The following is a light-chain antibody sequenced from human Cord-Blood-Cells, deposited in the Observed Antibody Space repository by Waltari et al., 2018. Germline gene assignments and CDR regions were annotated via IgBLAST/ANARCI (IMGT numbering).Light chain of an antibody. CDR3: XXALQTPXXT. V-gene: IGKV2-28*01. Sequence: DIVMTQSPLSLPVTPGEPASISCRSSQSLLHSNGYNYLDWYLQKPGQSPQLLIYLGSNRASGVPDRFSGSGSGTDFTLKISRVEAEDVGVYYCXXALQTPXXTFXXGTXXE. CDR2: LGS. J-gene: IGKJ2*01. CDR1: QSLLHSNGYNY.